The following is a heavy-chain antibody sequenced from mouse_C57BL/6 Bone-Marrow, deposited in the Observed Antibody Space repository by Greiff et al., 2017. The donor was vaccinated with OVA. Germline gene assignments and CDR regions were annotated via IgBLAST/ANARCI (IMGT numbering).Heavy chain of an antibody. J-gene: IGHJ4*01. CDR1: GFTFSDYY. CDR2: ISNGGGST. Sequence: EVMLVESGGGLVQPGGSLKLSCAASGFTFSDYYMYWVRQTPEKRLEWVAYISNGGGSTYYPDTVKGRFTISRDNAKNTLYLQMSRLKSEDTAMYYCARRYDYDGDYYAMDYWGQGTSVTVSS. D-gene: IGHD2-4*01. V-gene: IGHV5-12*01. CDR3: ARRYDYDGDYYAMDY.